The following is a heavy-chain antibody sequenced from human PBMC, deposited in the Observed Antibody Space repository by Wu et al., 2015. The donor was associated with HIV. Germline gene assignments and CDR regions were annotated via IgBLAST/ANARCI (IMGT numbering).Heavy chain of an antibody. J-gene: IGHJ4*02. Sequence: QVQLVQSGAEVKKPGASVRVSCKASGYTFSGYYMHWLRQAPGQGLEWMGWTNPNSGDTYFAQKFQGRVTMTRDTSISAVHMELSRLRSDDTAVYYCARDGSFDFWGQGTLVTVSS. D-gene: IGHD3-10*01. V-gene: IGHV1-2*02. CDR1: GYTFSGYY. CDR3: ARDGSFDF. CDR2: TNPNSGDT.